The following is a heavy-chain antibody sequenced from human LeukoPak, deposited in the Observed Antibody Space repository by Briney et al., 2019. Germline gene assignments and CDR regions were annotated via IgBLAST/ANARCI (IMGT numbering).Heavy chain of an antibody. D-gene: IGHD5-24*01. CDR1: GFTFSSYG. CDR3: ARGRDGSSLDP. Sequence: AGGSLRLSCAASGFTFSSYGMHWVRQAPGKGLEWVAVIWYDGSNKYYADSVKGRFTISRDNSKNTLYLQMNSLRAEDTAVYYCARGRDGSSLDPWGQGTLVTVSS. CDR2: IWYDGSNK. J-gene: IGHJ5*02. V-gene: IGHV3-33*01.